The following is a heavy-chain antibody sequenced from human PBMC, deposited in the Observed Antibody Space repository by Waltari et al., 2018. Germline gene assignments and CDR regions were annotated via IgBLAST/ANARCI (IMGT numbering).Heavy chain of an antibody. CDR1: GGSFSGYS. J-gene: IGHJ4*02. CDR3: ARGRRY. Sequence: QVQLQQWGAGLLKPSETLSLTCAVYGGSFSGYSGSWIRQPPGKGLEWIGEINHSGSTNYNPSLKSRVTISVDTSKNQFSLKLSSVTAADTAVYYCARGRRYWGQGTLVTVSS. V-gene: IGHV4-34*01. CDR2: INHSGST.